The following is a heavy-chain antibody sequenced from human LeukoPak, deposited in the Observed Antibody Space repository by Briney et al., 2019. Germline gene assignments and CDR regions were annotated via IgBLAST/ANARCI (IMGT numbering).Heavy chain of an antibody. J-gene: IGHJ4*02. CDR1: GDSLNRDTIY. CDR2: ISTRGTT. D-gene: IGHD2-21*01. CDR3: AREKSLVKDYYFDY. Sequence: SSQTLPLTCTVSGDSLNRDTIYWSWIPQPAGKGLEWIGRISTRGTTNYNPSLEGRVTISIDTSNDQFSLNLRSVTVADTALYFCAREKSLVKDYYFDYWGQGTLVTVSS. V-gene: IGHV4-61*02.